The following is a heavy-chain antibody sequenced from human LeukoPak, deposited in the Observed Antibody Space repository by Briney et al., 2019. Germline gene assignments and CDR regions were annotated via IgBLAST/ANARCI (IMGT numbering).Heavy chain of an antibody. D-gene: IGHD4-17*01. J-gene: IGHJ4*02. Sequence: GGSLRLSCAASGFTFSSYEMNWVRQAPGRGLEWVSYISSSGLTMYYADSVKGRFIISRDNAKNSLYLQMNSLRAEDTAVYYCARRTTGDDYWGQGTLVTVSS. CDR1: GFTFSSYE. V-gene: IGHV3-48*03. CDR2: ISSSGLTM. CDR3: ARRTTGDDY.